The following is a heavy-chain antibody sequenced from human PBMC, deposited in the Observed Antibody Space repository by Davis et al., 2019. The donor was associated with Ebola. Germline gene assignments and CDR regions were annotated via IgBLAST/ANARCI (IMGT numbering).Heavy chain of an antibody. V-gene: IGHV1-24*01. CDR2: FDPEDGET. CDR1: GYTLTELS. CDR3: ARQWSHRLPLGYCSSTSCYSPSGGAFDI. D-gene: IGHD2-2*01. J-gene: IGHJ3*02. Sequence: ASVKVSCQVSGYTLTELSMHWVRQAPGKGLEWMGGFDPEDGETIYAQKFQGRVTMTEDTSTDTAYMELSSLRSEDTAVYYCARQWSHRLPLGYCSSTSCYSPSGGAFDIWGQGTMVTVSS.